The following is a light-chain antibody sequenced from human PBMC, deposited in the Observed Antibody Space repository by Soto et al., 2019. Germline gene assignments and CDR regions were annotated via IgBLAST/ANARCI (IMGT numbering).Light chain of an antibody. CDR3: QQYNNWSRT. J-gene: IGKJ1*01. V-gene: IGKV3-15*01. Sequence: EIVMTQSPVTLSVSPGERATLSCRASQSVTSNLAWYQQKPGQAPRLLISGASTRATGIPARFSGSGSGTEFTLTISSLQSEDFAVYYCQQYNNWSRTFGQGTKVEIK. CDR1: QSVTSN. CDR2: GAS.